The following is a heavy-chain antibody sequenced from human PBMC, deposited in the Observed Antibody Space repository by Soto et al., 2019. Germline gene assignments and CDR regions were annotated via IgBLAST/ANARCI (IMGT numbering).Heavy chain of an antibody. CDR2: LSYAGDT. J-gene: IGHJ6*03. CDR3: ARKSRWFGVYMDV. V-gene: IGHV3-13*01. Sequence: PGGSLRLSCAASGFTLSTYDMHWVRQATGKGLEWVAALSYAGDTYYPGSVKGRFTVSRENAKNSLYLQMNSLRAGDTAVYYCARKSRWFGVYMDVWGKGTTVTVSS. CDR1: GFTLSTYD. D-gene: IGHD3-10*01.